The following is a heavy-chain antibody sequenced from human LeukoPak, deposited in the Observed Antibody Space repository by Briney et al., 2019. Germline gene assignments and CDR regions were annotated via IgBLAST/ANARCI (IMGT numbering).Heavy chain of an antibody. CDR2: INERATII. J-gene: IGHJ4*02. V-gene: IGHV3-74*01. Sequence: QPGGSLRLSCAASGFTFSNYWMHWVHQAPGKGLEWVSRINERATIISYADSVKGRFTISRENARNTLYLQMNSLTAEDTAVYYCVRDLILVWTPGDDFDHWGQGTLVTVSS. D-gene: IGHD3-16*01. CDR3: VRDLILVWTPGDDFDH. CDR1: GFTFSNYW.